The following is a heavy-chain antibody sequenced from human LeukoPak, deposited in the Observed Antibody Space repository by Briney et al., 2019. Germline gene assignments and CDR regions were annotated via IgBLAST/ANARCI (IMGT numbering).Heavy chain of an antibody. D-gene: IGHD6-19*01. Sequence: GSLRLSCAASGFTFSTYWMTWVRQAPGKGLEWVANIKQDGSEKYYVDSVKGRFTISRDNAKNSLFLQMNSLRAEDTAVYYCARDLSSGWSPIDYWGRGTLVTVSS. J-gene: IGHJ4*02. CDR3: ARDLSSGWSPIDY. CDR2: IKQDGSEK. CDR1: GFTFSTYW. V-gene: IGHV3-7*05.